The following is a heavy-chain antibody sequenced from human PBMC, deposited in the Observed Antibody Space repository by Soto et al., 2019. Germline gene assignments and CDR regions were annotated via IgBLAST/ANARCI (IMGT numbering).Heavy chain of an antibody. CDR2: IYWNDDK. D-gene: IGHD1-7*01. CDR3: AHRPGYNWNYALGVYDY. Sequence: SGPTLVNPTQTLTLTCTFSGFSLSTSGVAVGWIRQPPGKALERLALIYWNDDKRYSPSLKSRLTITKDTSKNQVVLTMTNMDPVDTATYYCAHRPGYNWNYALGVYDYWGQGTMGTVSS. CDR1: GFSLSTSGVA. J-gene: IGHJ4*02. V-gene: IGHV2-5*01.